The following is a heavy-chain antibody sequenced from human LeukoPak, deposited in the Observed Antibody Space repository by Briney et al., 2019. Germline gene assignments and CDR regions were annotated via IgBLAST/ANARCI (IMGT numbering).Heavy chain of an antibody. CDR1: GGSFSDYY. V-gene: IGHV4-34*01. CDR3: AHSSAYQQH. CDR2: INHSGST. Sequence: SDTLSLTCTVYGGSFSDYYFSWFRQSPGKGLEWIGEINHSGSTNYNPSLKNRVTISADTSKKQFSLKLSFVTAAATAVYYCAHSSAYQQHWGQGTLVTVSS. D-gene: IGHD3-22*01. J-gene: IGHJ1*01.